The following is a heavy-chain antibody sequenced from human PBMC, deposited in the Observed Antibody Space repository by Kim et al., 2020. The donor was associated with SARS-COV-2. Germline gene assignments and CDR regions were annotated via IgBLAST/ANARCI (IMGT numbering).Heavy chain of an antibody. V-gene: IGHV4-59*13. J-gene: IGHJ4*02. Sequence: SETLSLTCTVSGGSISSYYWSWIRQPPGKGLEWIGYIYYSGSTNYNPSLKSRVTISVDTSKNQFSLKLSSVTAADTAVYYCARVAVDSAYASCLYNFDYWGQGTLVTVSS. D-gene: IGHD5-12*01. CDR1: GGSISSYY. CDR3: ARVAVDSAYASCLYNFDY. CDR2: IYYSGST.